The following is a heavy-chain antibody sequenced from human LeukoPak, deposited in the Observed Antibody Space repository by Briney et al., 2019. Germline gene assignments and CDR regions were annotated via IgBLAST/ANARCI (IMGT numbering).Heavy chain of an antibody. V-gene: IGHV4-39*07. D-gene: IGHD2-15*01. Sequence: PSETLSLTCTVSGGSISSSSYYWGWIRQPPGKGLEWIGSIYYSGSTYYNPSLKSRVTISVDTSKNQFSLKLSSVTAADTAVYYCARYCSGGDCYSKALDYWGQGILVTVSS. CDR1: GGSISSSSYY. J-gene: IGHJ4*02. CDR3: ARYCSGGDCYSKALDY. CDR2: IYYSGST.